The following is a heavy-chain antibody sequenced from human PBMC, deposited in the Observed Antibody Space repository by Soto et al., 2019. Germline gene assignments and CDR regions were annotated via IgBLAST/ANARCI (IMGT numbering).Heavy chain of an antibody. CDR2: TNGNLGTG. V-gene: IGHV1-69*06. J-gene: IGHJ4*02. CDR3: ARRDSHGFFRYFDN. CDR1: GGTFSSYP. Sequence: QVQLVQSGAEVKRPGSSVKVSCKASGGTFSSYPISWVRQAPGQGLEWMGGTNGNLGTGNYAQKFRGRLTITPDISTTTAYMELSSLKSEDTAVYYCARRDSHGFFRYFDNWGQGTLVTVSS. D-gene: IGHD3-3*01.